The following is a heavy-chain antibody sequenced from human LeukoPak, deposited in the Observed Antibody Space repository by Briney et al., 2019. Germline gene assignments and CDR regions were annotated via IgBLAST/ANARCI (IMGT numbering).Heavy chain of an antibody. CDR2: IHYSGNT. V-gene: IGHV4-59*01. CDR1: GGSISSYY. CDR3: ARAPGDNWCDI. J-gene: IGHJ5*02. Sequence: SETLSLTCTVSGGSISSYYWSWIRQPPGKGLEWIGYIHYSGNTNYNPSLRRRVTISVDTSKNQFSLRLSSVTAADTAVYYCARAPGDNWCDIWGQGTLVIVPS. D-gene: IGHD7-27*01.